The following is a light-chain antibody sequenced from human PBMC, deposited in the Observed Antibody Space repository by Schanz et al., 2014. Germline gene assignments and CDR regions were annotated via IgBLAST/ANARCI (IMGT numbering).Light chain of an antibody. CDR3: QQYTNWPRT. Sequence: EIVMTQSPATLSVSPGDRATLSCGASQSVSSRLAWYQQKPGQAPRLLIYDASTRATGIPARFSGSGSGTEFTLTISSLQSEDFAVYYCQQYTNWPRTFGQGTKVEIQ. J-gene: IGKJ1*01. CDR2: DAS. V-gene: IGKV3-15*01. CDR1: QSVSSR.